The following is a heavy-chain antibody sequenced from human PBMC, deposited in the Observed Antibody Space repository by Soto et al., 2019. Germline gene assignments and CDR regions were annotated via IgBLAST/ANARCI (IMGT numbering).Heavy chain of an antibody. Sequence: QVQLQESGPGLVKSSQTLSLTCTVSGGSISRGGSYWSWIRQRPGMGLEWIGYSFYSDSFYSTPSRKGPVVILADTSKNQFTLKLSSVTDADTAVYYCARAPETPPIFGVVRPYFFDFWGQGALVTVSS. CDR1: GGSISRGGSY. CDR3: ARAPETPPIFGVVRPYFFDF. D-gene: IGHD3-3*01. V-gene: IGHV4-31*01. J-gene: IGHJ4*02. CDR2: SFYSDSF.